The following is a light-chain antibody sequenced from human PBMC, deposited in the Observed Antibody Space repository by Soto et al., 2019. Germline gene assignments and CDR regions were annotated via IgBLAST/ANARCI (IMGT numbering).Light chain of an antibody. J-gene: IGLJ2*01. CDR1: STDVAAYNF. V-gene: IGLV2-14*01. Sequence: QSVLTQPASVSGSPGQSIPISCTGTSTDVAAYNFASWYQHHPGEVPKLMFYEIIKRPSGLYELFSGNNGGNTASLTIARLQADDEADYYCAAYTHSNTVIFGGGTKLTVL. CDR2: EII. CDR3: AAYTHSNTVI.